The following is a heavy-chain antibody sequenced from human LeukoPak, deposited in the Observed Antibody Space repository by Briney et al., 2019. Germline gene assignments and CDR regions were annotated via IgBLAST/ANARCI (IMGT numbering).Heavy chain of an antibody. V-gene: IGHV3-7*01. CDR3: AGGSGYLITS. CDR1: GFSFRSYW. CDR2: IKQDGSEK. D-gene: IGHD3-9*01. J-gene: IGHJ5*02. Sequence: GGSLRLSRAATGFSFRSYWMNCVRQAPGKGRGWLAIIKQDGSEKHYKGSVGGRFTISSDNAKNSLHLQMNSLRAEDTAVYYCAGGSGYLITSWGQGTLVTVSS.